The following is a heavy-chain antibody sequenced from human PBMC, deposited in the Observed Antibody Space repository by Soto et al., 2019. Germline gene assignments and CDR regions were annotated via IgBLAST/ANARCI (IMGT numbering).Heavy chain of an antibody. Sequence: PGGSLRLSCAASGFTFSSYGMHWVRLAPGKGLEWVAVISYDGSNKYYADTVKGRFTISRDNSKNTLYLQMNSLRAEDTAVYYCAKDGRSIVAATWGQGXLVTVYS. D-gene: IGHD1-26*01. CDR1: GFTFSSYG. CDR2: ISYDGSNK. V-gene: IGHV3-30*18. CDR3: AKDGRSIVAAT. J-gene: IGHJ1*01.